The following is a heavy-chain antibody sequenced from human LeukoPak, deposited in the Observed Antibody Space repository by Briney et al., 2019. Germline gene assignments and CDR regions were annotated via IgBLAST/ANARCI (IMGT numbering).Heavy chain of an antibody. J-gene: IGHJ4*02. CDR3: AKDRVDGSGSQFDS. Sequence: GGSLRLSCAASGFTFSNYEMNWVRQAPGKGLEWLSYISGNGNTIYYADSVKGRFTISRDNSKNTLYLQMNSLRAEDTAVYYCAKDRVDGSGSQFDSWGQGSLVTVSS. V-gene: IGHV3-48*03. CDR1: GFTFSNYE. D-gene: IGHD3-10*01. CDR2: ISGNGNTI.